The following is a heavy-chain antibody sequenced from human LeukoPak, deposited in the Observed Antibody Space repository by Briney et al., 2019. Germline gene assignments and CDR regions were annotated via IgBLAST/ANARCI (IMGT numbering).Heavy chain of an antibody. CDR3: ARDGREEYYYDSSGYNY. Sequence: GGSLRLSCAASGFTFSSYSMNWVRQAPGKGLEWVSSISSSSSYIYYADPVKGRFTISRDHVKKSLYLQMNGLRAEDRAVYYCARDGREEYYYDSSGYNYWGQGTLVTVSS. V-gene: IGHV3-21*01. J-gene: IGHJ4*02. D-gene: IGHD3-22*01. CDR2: ISSSSSYI. CDR1: GFTFSSYS.